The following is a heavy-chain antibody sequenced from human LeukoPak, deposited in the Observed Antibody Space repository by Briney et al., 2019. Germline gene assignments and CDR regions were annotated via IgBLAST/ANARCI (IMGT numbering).Heavy chain of an antibody. CDR2: INPSGGST. D-gene: IGHD2-2*01. CDR3: ATLGYCSSTSCYAGDY. V-gene: IGHV1-46*01. Sequence: ASVKVSCKASGYTFTSYYMHWVRQAPGQGLEWMGIINPSGGSTSYAQKFQGRVTMTRDTSTRTVYMELSSLRSEDTAVYYCATLGYCSSTSCYAGDYWGQGTLVTVSS. CDR1: GYTFTSYY. J-gene: IGHJ4*02.